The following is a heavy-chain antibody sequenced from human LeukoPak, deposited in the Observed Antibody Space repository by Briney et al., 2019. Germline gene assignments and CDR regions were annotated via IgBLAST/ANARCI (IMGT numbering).Heavy chain of an antibody. CDR3: ARTMVRGVIKVPGYYYYMDV. J-gene: IGHJ6*03. Sequence: SVTVSCKASGGTFSSYAISWVRQAPGQGLEWMGGIIPIFGTANYAQKFQGRVTITADKSTSTAYMELSSLRSEDTAVYYCARTMVRGVIKVPGYYYYMDVWGKGTTVTVSS. CDR1: GGTFSSYA. V-gene: IGHV1-69*06. CDR2: IIPIFGTA. D-gene: IGHD3-10*01.